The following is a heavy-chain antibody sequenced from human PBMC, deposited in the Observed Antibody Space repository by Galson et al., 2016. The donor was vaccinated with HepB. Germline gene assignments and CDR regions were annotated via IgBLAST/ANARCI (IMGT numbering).Heavy chain of an antibody. J-gene: IGHJ5*02. V-gene: IGHV5-51*01. D-gene: IGHD2/OR15-2a*01. CDR1: GYVFTKYW. CDR3: ARGNTSYPPHA. CDR2: IYPGDSDT. Sequence: QSGAEVKKPGEPLKISCTGSGYVFTKYWIGWVRQMPGKGLEWMGLIYPGDSDTFYSPSFQGQVTISADKSFSTTYLQWSSLKASDTAIYYCARGNTSYPPHAWGPGTLVTVSS.